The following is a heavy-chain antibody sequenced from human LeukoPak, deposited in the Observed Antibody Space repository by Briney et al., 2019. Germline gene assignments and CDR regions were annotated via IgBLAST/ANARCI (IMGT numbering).Heavy chain of an antibody. CDR2: ISSSGSTI. V-gene: IGHV3-11*01. D-gene: IGHD3-10*01. CDR3: ARDKDDYGSGNHWFDP. Sequence: GGSLRLSCAASGFTFSDYYMSWLRQAPGKGLEWVSYISSSGSTIYYADSVKGRFTISRDNAKNSLYLQMNSLRAEDTAEYYCARDKDDYGSGNHWFDPWGQGTLVTVSS. J-gene: IGHJ5*02. CDR1: GFTFSDYY.